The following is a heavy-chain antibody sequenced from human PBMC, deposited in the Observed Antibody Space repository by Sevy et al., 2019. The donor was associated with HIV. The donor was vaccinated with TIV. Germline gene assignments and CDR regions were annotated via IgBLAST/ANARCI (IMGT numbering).Heavy chain of an antibody. Sequence: GGSLRLSCAASGFTFSTYTMNWVRQAPGKGLEWVSYISSSGTIYYADSVKGQFTISRDNAKNSLYLQMNSLRDEDTAVHYCAREAGVGPDYFDSWGQGTLVTVSS. CDR1: GFTFSTYT. D-gene: IGHD3-16*01. CDR3: AREAGVGPDYFDS. J-gene: IGHJ4*02. V-gene: IGHV3-48*02. CDR2: ISSSGTI.